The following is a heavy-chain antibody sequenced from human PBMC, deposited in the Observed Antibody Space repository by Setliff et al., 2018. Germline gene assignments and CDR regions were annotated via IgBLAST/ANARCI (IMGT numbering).Heavy chain of an antibody. CDR3: ARQPSSGAYYNPRPYYFDS. V-gene: IGHV4-59*01. D-gene: IGHD3-10*01. Sequence: SETLSLTCTVSGDPISRDYWNWIRQSPGKGLEWIGNIYYSGGTNYNPSLKSRVTMSADTSNNQFSLNLRSVTAADTAVYFCARQPSSGAYYNPRPYYFDSWGQGTLVTVSS. J-gene: IGHJ4*02. CDR1: GDPISRDY. CDR2: IYYSGGT.